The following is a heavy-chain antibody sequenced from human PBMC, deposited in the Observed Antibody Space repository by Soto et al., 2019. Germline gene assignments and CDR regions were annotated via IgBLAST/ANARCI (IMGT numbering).Heavy chain of an antibody. CDR2: IKADGSAK. CDR3: GKDFGGTF. Sequence: EVQLVESGGGLVQPGGSLRLSCAASGFTFNEFWMIWVSQAPGKGLEWVANIKADGSAKGYVDSVKGRFTISRDNAKNSLFLQMNGLRAEDTAVYYCGKDFGGTFWGQGSLVIVSS. D-gene: IGHD1-7*01. V-gene: IGHV3-7*05. CDR1: GFTFNEFW. J-gene: IGHJ4*02.